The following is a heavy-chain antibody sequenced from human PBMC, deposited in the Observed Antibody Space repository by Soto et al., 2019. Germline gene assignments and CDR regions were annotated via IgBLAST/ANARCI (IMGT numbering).Heavy chain of an antibody. Sequence: SETLSLTCTVSGGSISTSGFYWGWIRQPPGKGPEYIGSIYYGGNSYYNPSLESRVALSVDTSRNQFSLKLRSVTAADTAVYYCARDRDRHSSGLPSFDPWGQGILVTVS. V-gene: IGHV4-39*02. CDR2: IYYGGNS. D-gene: IGHD3-22*01. CDR1: GGSISTSGFY. J-gene: IGHJ5*02. CDR3: ARDRDRHSSGLPSFDP.